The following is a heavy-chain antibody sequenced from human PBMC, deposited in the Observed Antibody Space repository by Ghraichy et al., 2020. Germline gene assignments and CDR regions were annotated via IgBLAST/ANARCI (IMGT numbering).Heavy chain of an antibody. CDR2: ISYDGDYK. D-gene: IGHD2-15*01. Sequence: GGSLRLSCAASGFTFNRYHIHWVRQAPGMGLEWVAVISYDGDYKYYADSVKGRFTISRDNSKNTLFLQMNSLRVEDTAVYSCARDIGGYYYYYGMDVWGQGTPVTVSS. CDR1: GFTFNRYH. V-gene: IGHV3-30*04. J-gene: IGHJ6*02. CDR3: ARDIGGYYYYYGMDV.